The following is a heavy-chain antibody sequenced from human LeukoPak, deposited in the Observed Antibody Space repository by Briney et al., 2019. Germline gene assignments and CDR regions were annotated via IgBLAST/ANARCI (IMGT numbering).Heavy chain of an antibody. Sequence: ASVKVSCKASGYTFTSYGISWVRQAPGQGLEWMGIINPSGGSTSYAQKFQGRVTMTRDTSTSTVYMELSSLRSEDTAVYYCARSAMIVVNFDYWGQGTLVTVSS. CDR1: GYTFTSYG. CDR3: ARSAMIVVNFDY. D-gene: IGHD3-22*01. CDR2: INPSGGST. V-gene: IGHV1-46*01. J-gene: IGHJ4*02.